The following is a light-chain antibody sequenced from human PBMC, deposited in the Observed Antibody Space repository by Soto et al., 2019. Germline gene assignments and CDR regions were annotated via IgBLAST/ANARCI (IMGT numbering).Light chain of an antibody. CDR2: DAS. V-gene: IGKV3-15*01. CDR1: QRINSN. J-gene: IGKJ5*01. Sequence: EILMTQSPATRSVSPGGRATLSCRASQRINSNLAWYQQRPGQAPRLLIYDASTRATSIPARFSGSGSGTEFTLTISSLQSEDFAVYYCQQYNNWPRTFGQGTRLEIK. CDR3: QQYNNWPRT.